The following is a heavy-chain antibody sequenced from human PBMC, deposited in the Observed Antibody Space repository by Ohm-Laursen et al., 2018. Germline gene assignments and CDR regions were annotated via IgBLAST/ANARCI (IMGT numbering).Heavy chain of an antibody. CDR2: ISYDGSKQ. V-gene: IGHV3-30*18. CDR3: AKGRALEGPQVNCFDA. Sequence: SLRLSCAAPGFTFSSFAMHWVRQAPAKGLEWVAVISYDGSKQYYADSVKCRFTISRDNSKNTVYLQMNSLRVEDTAVYYCAKGRALEGPQVNCFDAWGQGTLVTVS. J-gene: IGHJ5*02. CDR1: GFTFSSFA.